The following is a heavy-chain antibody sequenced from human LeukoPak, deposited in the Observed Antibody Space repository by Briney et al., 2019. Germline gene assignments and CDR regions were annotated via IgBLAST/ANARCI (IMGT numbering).Heavy chain of an antibody. CDR1: GYTFISYG. CDR3: ARDSARLQIVGAIYYFDY. D-gene: IGHD1-26*01. V-gene: IGHV1-2*02. CDR2: INPNSGGT. J-gene: IGHJ4*02. Sequence: ASVKVSCKASGYTFISYGISWVRQAPGQGLEWMGWINPNSGGTNYAQKFQGRVTMTRDTSISTAYMELSRLRSDDTAVYYCARDSARLQIVGAIYYFDYWGQGTPVTVSS.